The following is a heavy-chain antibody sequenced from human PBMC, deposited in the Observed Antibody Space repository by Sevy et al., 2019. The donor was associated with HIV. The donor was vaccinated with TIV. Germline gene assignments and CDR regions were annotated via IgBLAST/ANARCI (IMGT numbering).Heavy chain of an antibody. D-gene: IGHD2-2*01. CDR3: AREGGLVVPAAYTTYYYYYGMDV. Sequence: GGSLRLSCAASGFTFSSYWMHWVRQAPGKGLVWVSRFNSDGSSTSYADSVKGRFTISRDNAKNTLYLQMNSLRAEDTAVYYCAREGGLVVPAAYTTYYYYYGMDVWGQGTTVTVSS. V-gene: IGHV3-74*01. J-gene: IGHJ6*02. CDR2: FNSDGSST. CDR1: GFTFSSYW.